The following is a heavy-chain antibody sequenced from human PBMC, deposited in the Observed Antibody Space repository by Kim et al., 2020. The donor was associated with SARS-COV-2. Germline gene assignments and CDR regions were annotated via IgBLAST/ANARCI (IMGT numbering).Heavy chain of an antibody. CDR3: ARDALANYYSSYVWFDP. J-gene: IGHJ5*02. Sequence: FQGRVTITRDTSASTAYMELSSLRSEDTAVYYCARDALANYYSSYVWFDPWGQGTLVTVSS. V-gene: IGHV1-3*01. D-gene: IGHD4-4*01.